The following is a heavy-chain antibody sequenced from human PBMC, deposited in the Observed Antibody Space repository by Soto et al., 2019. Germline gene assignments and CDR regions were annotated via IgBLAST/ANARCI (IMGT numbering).Heavy chain of an antibody. CDR3: AKEHSSSWYDYGMDV. Sequence: GGSLRLSCAASGFTFSSYAIILVRHAPLKGLEWVSAISGSGGSTYYADSVKGRFTISRDNSKNTLYLQMNSLRAEDTAVYYCAKEHSSSWYDYGMDVWGQGTTVTVSS. J-gene: IGHJ6*02. V-gene: IGHV3-23*01. CDR1: GFTFSSYA. CDR2: ISGSGGST. D-gene: IGHD6-13*01.